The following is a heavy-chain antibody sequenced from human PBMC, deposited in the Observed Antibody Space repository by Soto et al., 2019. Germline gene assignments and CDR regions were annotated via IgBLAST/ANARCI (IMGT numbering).Heavy chain of an antibody. CDR1: GFTFTIYS. CDR3: ARESEDLTSNFDY. CDR2: ISSTTNYI. V-gene: IGHV3-21*01. J-gene: IGHJ4*02. Sequence: KTGGSLRLSCAASGFTFTIYSMKWVRHAPGKGLEWASSISSTTNYIYYADSMKGRFTVSRDNAKNSVYLEMNSLSAEDTAVYYCARESEDLTSNFDYWGQGTLVTVSS.